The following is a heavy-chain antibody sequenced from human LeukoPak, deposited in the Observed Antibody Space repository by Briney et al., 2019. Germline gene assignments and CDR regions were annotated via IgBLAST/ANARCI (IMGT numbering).Heavy chain of an antibody. D-gene: IGHD2-2*01. J-gene: IGHJ4*02. CDR2: ISISGGST. Sequence: PGGSLRLSCAASGFTFSSHAMSWVRQAPGKGLEWVSAISISGGSTYYADSVKGRFTISRDNSENTLYLQMNSLRAEDTAVYYCAKGGYCSSASCYGYFDSWGQGTLVTVSS. V-gene: IGHV3-23*01. CDR1: GFTFSSHA. CDR3: AKGGYCSSASCYGYFDS.